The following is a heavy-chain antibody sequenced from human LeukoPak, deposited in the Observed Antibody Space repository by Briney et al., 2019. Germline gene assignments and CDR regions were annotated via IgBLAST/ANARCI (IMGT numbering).Heavy chain of an antibody. CDR3: ARSTIFGVEIDY. J-gene: IGHJ4*02. V-gene: IGHV3-74*01. D-gene: IGHD3-3*01. CDR2: INSDGSST. Sequence: GGSLRLSCAASGFTFSSYGMHWGRQARGKGMVWVSRINSDGSSTSSADSVKGRFTISRDNATNTLYLQMTSLRAEDTAVYYCARSTIFGVEIDYWGQGTLVTVSS. CDR1: GFTFSSYG.